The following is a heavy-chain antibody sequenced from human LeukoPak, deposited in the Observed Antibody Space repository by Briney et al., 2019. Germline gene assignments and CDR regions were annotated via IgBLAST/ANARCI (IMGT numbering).Heavy chain of an antibody. D-gene: IGHD3-3*02. Sequence: PGGSLRLSCAASGFTFSSHAMNWVRQTPGKGLEWVSSIGGIGASTYYADSVKGRFTISRDNSKNTLYLQMNSLRAEDTAVYYCAKDILPFSTWGQGTLVTVSS. CDR3: AKDILPFST. CDR2: IGGIGAST. V-gene: IGHV3-23*01. CDR1: GFTFSSHA. J-gene: IGHJ5*02.